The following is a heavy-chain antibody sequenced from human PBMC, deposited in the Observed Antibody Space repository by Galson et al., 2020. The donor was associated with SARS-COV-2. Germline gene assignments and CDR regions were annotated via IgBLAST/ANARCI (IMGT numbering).Heavy chain of an antibody. J-gene: IGHJ4*02. CDR2: IYSEGSST. V-gene: IGHV3-74*01. D-gene: IGHD7-27*01. Sequence: SYTMSWVRQAPGKGLVWVSRIYSEGSSTSYADSVKGRFTLSGDKAKNTLYLQMNSLRAEDTAVYYCARGDMGNDYFDYWGQGTLVTVSS. CDR3: ARGDMGNDYFDY. CDR1: SYT.